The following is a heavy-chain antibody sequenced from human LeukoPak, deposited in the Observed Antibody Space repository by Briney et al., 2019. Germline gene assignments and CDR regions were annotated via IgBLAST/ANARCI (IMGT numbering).Heavy chain of an antibody. CDR3: ARTSYYNWFDP. D-gene: IGHD2-8*01. J-gene: IGHJ5*02. V-gene: IGHV3-53*01. Sequence: GGSLRLSCAASGFTFSSYAMSWVRQAPGKGLEWVSVIYSGGSTYYADSVKGRFTISRDNSKNTLYLQMNSLRAEDTAVYYCARTSYYNWFDPWGQGTLVTVSS. CDR2: IYSGGST. CDR1: GFTFSSYA.